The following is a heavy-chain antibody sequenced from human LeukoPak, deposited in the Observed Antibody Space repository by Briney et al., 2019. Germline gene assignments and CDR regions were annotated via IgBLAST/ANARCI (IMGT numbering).Heavy chain of an antibody. D-gene: IGHD3-3*01. CDR3: ARGRGYDFWSGYWWYFDY. V-gene: IGHV4-34*01. J-gene: IGHJ4*02. CDR1: GGSFSGYY. Sequence: SETLSFTCAVYGGSFSGYYWSWIRQPPGKGLEWIGEINHSGSTNYNPSLKSRVTISVDTSKNQFSLKLSSVTAADTAVYYCARGRGYDFWSGYWWYFDYWGQGTLVTVSS. CDR2: INHSGST.